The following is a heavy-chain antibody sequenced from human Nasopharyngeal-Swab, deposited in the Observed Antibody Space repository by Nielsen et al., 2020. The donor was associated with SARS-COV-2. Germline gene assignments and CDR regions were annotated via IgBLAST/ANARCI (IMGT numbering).Heavy chain of an antibody. J-gene: IGHJ4*02. CDR3: ARLAAALPELDY. Sequence: VRQMPGKGLEWMGRIDPSDSYTNYSPSFQGHVTISADKSISTAYLQWSSLKASDTAMYYCARLAAALPELDYWGQGTLVTVSS. CDR2: IDPSDSYT. V-gene: IGHV5-10-1*01. D-gene: IGHD6-13*01.